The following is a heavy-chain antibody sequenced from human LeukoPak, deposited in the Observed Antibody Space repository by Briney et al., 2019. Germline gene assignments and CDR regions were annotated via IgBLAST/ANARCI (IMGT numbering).Heavy chain of an antibody. Sequence: GGSLRLSCAASGFTFSSYWMSWVRQAPGKGLEWVANIKQDGSEKYYVDSVKGRFTISRDNAKNSLYLQMNSLRAEDTAFYYCARSCTAGGRGADYWGQGTLVTVSS. D-gene: IGHD3-16*01. J-gene: IGHJ4*02. CDR1: GFTFSSYW. CDR2: IKQDGSEK. CDR3: ARSCTAGGRGADY. V-gene: IGHV3-7*03.